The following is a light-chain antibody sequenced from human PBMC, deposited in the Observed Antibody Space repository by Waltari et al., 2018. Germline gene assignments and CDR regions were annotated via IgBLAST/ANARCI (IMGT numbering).Light chain of an antibody. CDR2: RAS. V-gene: IGKV3-20*01. CDR3: QQHGTLPAT. CDR1: QSVGPSS. J-gene: IGKJ1*01. Sequence: IVLTQSPGTASLSPGGRVTLSCRASQSVGPSSLAWYQQKPGQAPRLVIYRASRRATGIPDRFSGIESGTDFSLTIRRLEPEDFAVYCGQQHGTLPATLGQGTKVEIK.